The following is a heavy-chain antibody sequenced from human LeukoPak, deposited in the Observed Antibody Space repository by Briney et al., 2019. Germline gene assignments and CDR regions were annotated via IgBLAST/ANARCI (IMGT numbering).Heavy chain of an antibody. Sequence: ASVKVSCKASGYTFTGYYMHWVRQAPGQGLEWMGWINPNSGGTNSAQKFQGRVTMTRDTSISTAYMELSRLRSDDTAVYYCARVVFGVVIYFDYWGQGTLVTVSS. CDR1: GYTFTGYY. D-gene: IGHD3-3*01. CDR3: ARVVFGVVIYFDY. CDR2: INPNSGGT. V-gene: IGHV1-2*02. J-gene: IGHJ4*02.